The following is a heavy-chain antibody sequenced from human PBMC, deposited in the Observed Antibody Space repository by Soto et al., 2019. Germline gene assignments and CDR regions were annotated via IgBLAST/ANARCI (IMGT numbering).Heavy chain of an antibody. Sequence: GGSLRLSCAASGFTFSSYGMHWVRQAPGKGLEWVAVIWYDGSNKYYADSVKGRFTISRDNSKNTLYLQMNSLRAEDTAVYDCARDSRRSEHYYYYYGMDVWGQGTTVTVSS. CDR2: IWYDGSNK. CDR3: ARDSRRSEHYYYYYGMDV. D-gene: IGHD1-1*01. V-gene: IGHV3-33*01. J-gene: IGHJ6*02. CDR1: GFTFSSYG.